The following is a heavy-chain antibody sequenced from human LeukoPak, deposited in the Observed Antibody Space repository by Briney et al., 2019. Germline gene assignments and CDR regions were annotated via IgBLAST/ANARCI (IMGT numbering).Heavy chain of an antibody. CDR3: ARHGAGAGGYAFDI. V-gene: IGHV1-18*01. D-gene: IGHD4/OR15-4a*01. Sequence: ASVKVSCKASGYTFTSFGITWMRQAPGQGLEWMGWISAYNGNTNYAQKLQGRVTVTTDTSTSTAYMELRSLRSDDTAVYYCARHGAGAGGYAFDIWGQGTMVTVSS. CDR1: GYTFTSFG. J-gene: IGHJ3*02. CDR2: ISAYNGNT.